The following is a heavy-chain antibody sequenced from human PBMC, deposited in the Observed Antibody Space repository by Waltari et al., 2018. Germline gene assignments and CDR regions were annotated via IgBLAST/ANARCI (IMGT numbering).Heavy chain of an antibody. V-gene: IGHV3-23*04. D-gene: IGHD2-21*01. CDR1: GFTFSSYA. CDR3: AKNRGFWGVVVIAPPSDAFDI. J-gene: IGHJ3*02. Sequence: EVQLVESGGGLVQPGGSLRLSCAASGFTFSSYAMSWVRQAPGKGLEWVSAISGSGGSTYYADSVKGRFTISRDNSKNTLYLQMNSLRAEDTAVYYCAKNRGFWGVVVIAPPSDAFDIWGQGTMVTVSS. CDR2: ISGSGGST.